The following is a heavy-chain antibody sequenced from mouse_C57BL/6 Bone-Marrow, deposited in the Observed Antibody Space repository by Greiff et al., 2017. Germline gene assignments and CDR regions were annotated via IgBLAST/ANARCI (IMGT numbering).Heavy chain of an antibody. V-gene: IGHV2-9*01. Sequence: VKLLESGPGLVAPSQSLSITCTVSGFSFTSYGVDWVRQPPGKGLEWLGVIWGGGSTNYNSALMSSLSTSKDNSTSHAFLKMNSLQTDYTAMYYWAKHREGGILAYWGQGTLVTVSA. CDR1: GFSFTSYG. CDR3: AKHREGGILAY. CDR2: IWGGGST. D-gene: IGHD1-1*02. J-gene: IGHJ3*01.